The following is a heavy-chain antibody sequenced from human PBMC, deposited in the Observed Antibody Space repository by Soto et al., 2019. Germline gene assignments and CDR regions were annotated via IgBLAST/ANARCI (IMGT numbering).Heavy chain of an antibody. V-gene: IGHV4-34*01. J-gene: IGHJ5*02. CDR2: INHSGST. CDR1: GGSFNGYY. D-gene: IGHD3-10*01. Sequence: SETLSLTCAVYGGSFNGYYWSWIRQPPGKGLEWIGEINHSGSTNYNPSLKSRVTISVDTSKNQFSLRLSSVTAADTAIYYCARAPITMVRGTGRWFDPWGQGTLVTVS. CDR3: ARAPITMVRGTGRWFDP.